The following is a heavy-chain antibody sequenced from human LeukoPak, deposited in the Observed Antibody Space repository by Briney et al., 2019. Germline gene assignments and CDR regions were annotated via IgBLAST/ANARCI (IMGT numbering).Heavy chain of an antibody. Sequence: ASVNVSCKASGYTFTSYYIHWVRQAAGQGLEWMGIINPSGDGDSTSYAQKFQGRVIMTRDMSTNTVYMELSSLRSEDTAVYYCARGVCSGTSCYWGHNWFDPWGQGTLATVSS. D-gene: IGHD2-2*01. V-gene: IGHV1-46*01. J-gene: IGHJ5*02. CDR2: INPSGDGDST. CDR1: GYTFTSYY. CDR3: ARGVCSGTSCYWGHNWFDP.